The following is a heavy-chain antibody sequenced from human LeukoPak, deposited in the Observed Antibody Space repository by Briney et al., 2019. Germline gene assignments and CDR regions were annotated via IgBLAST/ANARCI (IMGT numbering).Heavy chain of an antibody. D-gene: IGHD6-19*01. CDR2: IYYSGST. Sequence: SETLSLTCAVSGVSFNDYYWSWIRQPPGKGLEWIGYIYYSGSTNYNPALKSRVTISVDTSKNQFSLKLSSVTAADTAVYYCARHYVGARAGYSSGWYYPGFDYWGQGTLVTVSS. CDR3: ARHYVGARAGYSSGWYYPGFDY. CDR1: GVSFNDYY. V-gene: IGHV4-59*08. J-gene: IGHJ4*02.